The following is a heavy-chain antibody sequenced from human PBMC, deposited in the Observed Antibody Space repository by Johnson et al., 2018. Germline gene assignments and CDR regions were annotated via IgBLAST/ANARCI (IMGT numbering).Heavy chain of an antibody. Sequence: VQLVQSGGGLVQPGGSLRLSCAASGFTFSNYWMSWVRQAPGKGLEWVANIKQDGSEKNYGASMKGRFTISRDNAKNSLYLQMNSLRAEATAGYYCAKDLAGTIPDAFDIWGQGTMVTVSS. CDR1: GFTFSNYW. CDR2: IKQDGSEK. V-gene: IGHV3-7*01. D-gene: IGHD1-1*01. J-gene: IGHJ3*02. CDR3: AKDLAGTIPDAFDI.